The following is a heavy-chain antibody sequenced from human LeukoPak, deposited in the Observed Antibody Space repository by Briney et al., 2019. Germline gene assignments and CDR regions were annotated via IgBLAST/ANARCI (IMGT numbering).Heavy chain of an antibody. Sequence: GGSLRLSCAASGFTFSSYAMSWVRQAPGKGLEWVSAISSSGGSTYYADSVKGRFTISRDNYMNTLYLQMNSLRAEDTAVYYCAKPLGYCSSSSCFQYYYYGMDVWGKGTTVTVSS. J-gene: IGHJ6*04. V-gene: IGHV3-23*01. CDR3: AKPLGYCSSSSCFQYYYYGMDV. CDR1: GFTFSSYA. D-gene: IGHD2-2*01. CDR2: ISSSGGST.